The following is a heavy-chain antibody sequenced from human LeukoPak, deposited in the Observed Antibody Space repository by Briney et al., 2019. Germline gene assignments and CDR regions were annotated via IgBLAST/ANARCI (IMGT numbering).Heavy chain of an antibody. CDR3: ARDEESYDSSGYYYPEGDY. CDR1: GYAFTSYG. Sequence: ASVKVSCKASGYAFTSYGISWVRQAPGQGLEWMGRIIPILGIANYAQKFQGRVTITADKSTSTAYMELSSLRSEDTAVYYCARDEESYDSSGYYYPEGDYWGQGTLVTVSS. V-gene: IGHV1-69*04. CDR2: IIPILGIA. J-gene: IGHJ4*02. D-gene: IGHD3-22*01.